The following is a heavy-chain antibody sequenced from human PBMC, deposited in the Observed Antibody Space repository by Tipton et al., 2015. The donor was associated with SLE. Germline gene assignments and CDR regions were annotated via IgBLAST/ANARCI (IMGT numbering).Heavy chain of an antibody. Sequence: SLRLSCAASGFTFDDFGMSWVRQVPGKGLEWVSGINWKGDSTAYADSMRGRITISRDNAKKSLYLQMNRLRAEDTAVYYCATELLDVFDSWGQGTLVTVSS. J-gene: IGHJ4*02. CDR1: GFTFDDFG. CDR3: ATELLDVFDS. V-gene: IGHV3-20*04. CDR2: INWKGDST. D-gene: IGHD2-21*02.